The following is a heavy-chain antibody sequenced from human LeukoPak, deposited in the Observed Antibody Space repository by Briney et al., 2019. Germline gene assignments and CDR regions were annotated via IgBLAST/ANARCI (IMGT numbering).Heavy chain of an antibody. Sequence: GGSLRLSCAASGFTFSSYGMHWVRQAPGKGLEWVAFIRYDGSNKYYADSVKGRFTISRDNSKNTLYLQMNSMRAEDTAVYYCAKDQSYYYYMDVWGKGTTVTISS. CDR3: AKDQSYYYYMDV. J-gene: IGHJ6*03. CDR1: GFTFSSYG. V-gene: IGHV3-30*02. CDR2: IRYDGSNK.